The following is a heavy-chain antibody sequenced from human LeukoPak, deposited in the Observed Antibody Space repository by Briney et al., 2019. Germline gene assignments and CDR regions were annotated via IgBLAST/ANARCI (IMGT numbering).Heavy chain of an antibody. CDR3: ARDGRYSYGLDDAFDI. CDR1: GYTFTSYG. V-gene: IGHV1-18*01. Sequence: ASVKVSCKASGYTFTSYGISWVRQAPGQGLEWMGWISAYNGNTNYALKLQGRVTMTTDTSTSTAYMELRSLRSDDTAVYYCARDGRYSYGLDDAFDIWGQGTMVTVSS. D-gene: IGHD5-18*01. J-gene: IGHJ3*02. CDR2: ISAYNGNT.